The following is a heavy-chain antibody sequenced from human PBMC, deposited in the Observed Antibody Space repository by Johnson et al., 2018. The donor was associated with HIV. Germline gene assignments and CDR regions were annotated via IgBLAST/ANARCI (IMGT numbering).Heavy chain of an antibody. CDR2: ISYDGSNK. J-gene: IGHJ3*02. CDR1: GFTFSSYA. Sequence: VQLVESGVGVVQPGRSLRLSCAASGFTFSSYAMHWVRQAPGKGLEWVAVISYDGSNKYYADSVKGRFTISRDNSKNTLYLQMNSLRAEDTAVYYCARGGAAAGPDAFDIWGQGTMVTVSS. D-gene: IGHD6-13*01. CDR3: ARGGAAAGPDAFDI. V-gene: IGHV3-30*04.